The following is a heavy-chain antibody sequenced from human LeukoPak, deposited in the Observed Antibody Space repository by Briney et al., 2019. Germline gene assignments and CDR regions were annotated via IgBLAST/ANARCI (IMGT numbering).Heavy chain of an antibody. CDR2: IYYSGST. CDR1: GGSISSYH. Sequence: SETLSLTCTVSGGSISSYHWSWIRQPPGKGLEWIAYIYYSGSTNYNPSLKSRVTISVDTSENQFSLNLSSVTAADTAVYYCARAVVGGSYSHFDYWGQGTLVTVS. CDR3: ARAVVGGSYSHFDY. J-gene: IGHJ4*02. V-gene: IGHV4-59*01. D-gene: IGHD1-26*01.